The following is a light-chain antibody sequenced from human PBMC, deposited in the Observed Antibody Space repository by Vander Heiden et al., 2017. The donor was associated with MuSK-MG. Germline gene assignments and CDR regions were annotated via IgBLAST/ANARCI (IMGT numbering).Light chain of an antibody. CDR3: QQYEDWPPLT. CDR1: QSVGKK. CDR2: GAS. V-gene: IGKV3-15*01. J-gene: IGKJ4*01. Sequence: EVVVTQSPATLSVSPGERATLSCRASQSVGKKLAWYQEKPGQTPRLLIFGASTRDADIPARFSGSGYGTEFTLTISRVQSEDFAVYYCQQYEDWPPLTFGGGTKVEIK.